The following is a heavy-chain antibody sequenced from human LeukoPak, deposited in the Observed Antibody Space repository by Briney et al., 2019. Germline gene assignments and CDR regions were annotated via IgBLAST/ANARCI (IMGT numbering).Heavy chain of an antibody. CDR1: GFSFSSYN. D-gene: IGHD6-25*01. Sequence: GGSLRLSCTASGFSFSSYNMKWVRQAPGKGLEWVSYISSSGSIIDYADSAKDRFTISRDNAKNSLYLRMNSLRAEDTAVYYCARDFEAAGFDYWGQGTLVTVSS. V-gene: IGHV3-48*01. CDR3: ARDFEAAGFDY. J-gene: IGHJ4*02. CDR2: ISSSGSII.